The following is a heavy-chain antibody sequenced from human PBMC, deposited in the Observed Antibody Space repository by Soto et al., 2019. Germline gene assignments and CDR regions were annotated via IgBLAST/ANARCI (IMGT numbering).Heavy chain of an antibody. J-gene: IGHJ4*02. Sequence: SETLSLTCTVSGGSISSYYWSWIRQPPGKRLEWIGYIYYSGSTNYNPSLKSRVTISVDTSKNQFSLKLSSVTAADTAVYYCATGGYYWIDYWGQGTLVTVSS. CDR2: IYYSGST. CDR3: ATGGYYWIDY. D-gene: IGHD3-22*01. CDR1: GGSISSYY. V-gene: IGHV4-59*01.